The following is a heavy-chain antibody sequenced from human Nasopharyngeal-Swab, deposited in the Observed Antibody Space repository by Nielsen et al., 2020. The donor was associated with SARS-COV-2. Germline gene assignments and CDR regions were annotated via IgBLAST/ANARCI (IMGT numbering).Heavy chain of an antibody. CDR1: GFSFSTYA. J-gene: IGHJ1*01. Sequence: GGSLRLSCAATGFSFSTYAMHWVRQAPGKGLEWVAAVSYGGTKEFYADSVKGLFTVSRDDSKNTLYLQLKNLRPDDTGVYYCAVVTAIRSVYWGQGTLVTVSS. V-gene: IGHV3-30*04. CDR3: AVVTAIRSVY. D-gene: IGHD2-21*02. CDR2: VSYGGTKE.